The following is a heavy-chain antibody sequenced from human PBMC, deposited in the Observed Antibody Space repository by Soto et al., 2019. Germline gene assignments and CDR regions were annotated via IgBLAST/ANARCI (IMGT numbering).Heavy chain of an antibody. V-gene: IGHV4-34*01. CDR1: GGSFSGFY. J-gene: IGHJ2*01. CDR2: INHSRST. CDR3: ARMAVPWYFDL. Sequence: PSETLSLTCAVHGGSFSGFYWTWIRQPPGKGLEWIGEINHSRSTNYTPPPKNRDTMSLDTARTQFSLSLNSGTAADTAVYYCARMAVPWYFDLWGRGTLVTVSS. D-gene: IGHD6-19*01.